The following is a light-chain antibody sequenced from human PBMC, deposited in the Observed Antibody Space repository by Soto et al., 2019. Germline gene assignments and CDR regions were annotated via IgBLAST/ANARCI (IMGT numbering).Light chain of an antibody. CDR1: STDVGGYNY. CDR3: SSYTSSSTWV. CDR2: EVS. J-gene: IGLJ2*01. Sequence: QSALTQPASVSGSPGQSITIPCTGTSTDVGGYNYVSWYQQHPGKAPKLLIYEVSNRPSGVSDRFSGSKSVNTASLTISGLQAEDGADYYCSSYTSSSTWVFGGGTKLTVL. V-gene: IGLV2-14*01.